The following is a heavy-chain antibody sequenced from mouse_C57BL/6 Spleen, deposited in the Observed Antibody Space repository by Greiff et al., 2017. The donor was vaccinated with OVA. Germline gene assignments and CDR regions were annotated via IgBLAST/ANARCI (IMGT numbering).Heavy chain of an antibody. CDR2: IHPNSGST. CDR1: GYTFTSYW. CDR3: ARSDYYDYVFDY. V-gene: IGHV1-64*01. J-gene: IGHJ2*01. Sequence: QVQLQQSGAELVKPGASVKLSCKASGYTFTSYWMHWVKQRPGQGLEWIGMIHPNSGSTNYNEKFKSKATLTVDKSSSTAYMQLSSLTSEDSAVYYCARSDYYDYVFDYWGQGTTLTVSS. D-gene: IGHD2-4*01.